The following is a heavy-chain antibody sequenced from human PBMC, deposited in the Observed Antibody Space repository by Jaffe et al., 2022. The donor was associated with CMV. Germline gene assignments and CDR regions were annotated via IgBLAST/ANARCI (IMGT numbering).Heavy chain of an antibody. D-gene: IGHD3-22*01. J-gene: IGHJ4*02. V-gene: IGHV5-51*01. CDR3: ARLDYYDSSGHGNPIFDY. CDR1: GYSFTSYW. Sequence: EVQLVQSGAEVKKPGESLKISCKGSGYSFTSYWIGWVRQMPGKGLEWMGIIYPGDSDTRYSPSFQGQVTISADKSISTAYLQWSSLKASDTAMYYCARLDYYDSSGHGNPIFDYWGQGTLVTVSS. CDR2: IYPGDSDT.